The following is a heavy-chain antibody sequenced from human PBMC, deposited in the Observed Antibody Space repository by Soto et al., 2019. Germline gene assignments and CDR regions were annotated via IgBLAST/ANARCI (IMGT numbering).Heavy chain of an antibody. CDR3: ARLGPTRYYDILTGYNYYYYYMDV. D-gene: IGHD3-9*01. CDR2: IYYSGST. V-gene: IGHV4-39*01. J-gene: IGHJ6*03. Sequence: SETLSLTCTVSGGSISSSSYYWGWIRQPPGKGLEWIGSIYYSGSTYYNPSLKSRVTISVDTSKNQFSLKLSSVTAADTAVYYCARLGPTRYYDILTGYNYYYYYMDVWGKGTTVTVSS. CDR1: GGSISSSSYY.